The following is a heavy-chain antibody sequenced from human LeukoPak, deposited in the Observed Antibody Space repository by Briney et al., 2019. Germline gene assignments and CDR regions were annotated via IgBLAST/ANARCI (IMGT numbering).Heavy chain of an antibody. Sequence: GASVKVSCKTTGYAFTGYHLHWVRQAPGQGLGWMAWIQCDSGDTNYAQKFQGRVTVTRDKFTRTSYIEVDRLSSDDTAVYYCARDLTGDLYTFFDYWGQGTLVTVSS. CDR3: ARDLTGDLYTFFDY. CDR2: IQCDSGDT. J-gene: IGHJ4*02. CDR1: GYAFTGYH. D-gene: IGHD3-16*02. V-gene: IGHV1-2*02.